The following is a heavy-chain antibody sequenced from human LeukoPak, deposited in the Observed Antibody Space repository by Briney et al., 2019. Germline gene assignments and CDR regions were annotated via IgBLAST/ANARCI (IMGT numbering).Heavy chain of an antibody. CDR3: ARSNPVSGTVADY. Sequence: PSEKLSLNGTGSGGSISNYYWSWLRPPPGHGLEGIGYTYYSGTTNYHPSLRSRVTISVDTSKNRFSLEQSSVTAADTAVYYCARSNPVSGTVADYWGEGTLVTVCS. CDR1: GGSISNYY. J-gene: IGHJ4*02. D-gene: IGHD6-19*01. V-gene: IGHV4-59*01. CDR2: TYYSGTT.